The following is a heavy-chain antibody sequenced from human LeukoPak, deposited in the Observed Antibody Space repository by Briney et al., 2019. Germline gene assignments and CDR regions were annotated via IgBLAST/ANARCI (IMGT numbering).Heavy chain of an antibody. D-gene: IGHD3-22*01. J-gene: IGHJ4*02. CDR1: GFSFSTYW. CDR2: IKEDGSEK. Sequence: GGSLRLSCAASGFSFSTYWMSWVRQAPGMGLEWVANIKEDGSEKYYVDPVKGRFTISRDKAKNSLFLQMNSLRAEDTAVYYCLMYYYDSSAYPYWGQGTLVTVS. V-gene: IGHV3-7*01. CDR3: LMYYYDSSAYPY.